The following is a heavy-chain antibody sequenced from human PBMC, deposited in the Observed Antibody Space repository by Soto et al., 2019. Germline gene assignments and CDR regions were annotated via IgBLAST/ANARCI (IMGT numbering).Heavy chain of an antibody. CDR3: ARAYLVRGAEYYYGMDV. CDR2: IIPIVGTA. V-gene: IGHV1-69*01. D-gene: IGHD3-10*01. J-gene: IGHJ6*02. Sequence: QVQLVQSGAEVKKPGSSVKVSCKASGGTFSSYAISWVRQAPGQGLEWMGGIIPIVGTANYAQKFQGRVTISADESTSTAFRELSSLRSEDTAVYYCARAYLVRGAEYYYGMDVWGQGTTVTVSS. CDR1: GGTFSSYA.